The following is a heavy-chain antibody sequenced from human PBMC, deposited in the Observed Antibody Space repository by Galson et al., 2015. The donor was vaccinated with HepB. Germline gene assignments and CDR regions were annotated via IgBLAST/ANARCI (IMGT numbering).Heavy chain of an antibody. CDR1: GFTFSSYG. CDR2: ISYDGSNK. CDR3: AKDWHIVVVNAEGDAFDI. D-gene: IGHD2-21*01. V-gene: IGHV3-30*18. J-gene: IGHJ3*02. Sequence: SLRLSCAASGFTFSSYGMHWVRKAPGKGLEWVAVISYDGSNKYYADSVKGRFTISRDNSKNTLYLQMNSLRAEDTAVYYCAKDWHIVVVNAEGDAFDIWGQGTMVTVSS.